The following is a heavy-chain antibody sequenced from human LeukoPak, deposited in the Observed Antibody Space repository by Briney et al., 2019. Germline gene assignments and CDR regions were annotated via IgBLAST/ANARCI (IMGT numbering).Heavy chain of an antibody. V-gene: IGHV1-18*01. Sequence: GASVKVSCKASGYTFTSYGISWVRQAPGQGLEWMGWISAYNGNTNYAQKLQGRVTMTTDTSTSTAYMELRSLRSDDTAVYYCARSDSSGYFLFYFDYWGQGTLVTVSS. J-gene: IGHJ4*02. CDR2: ISAYNGNT. D-gene: IGHD3-22*01. CDR3: ARSDSSGYFLFYFDY. CDR1: GYTFTSYG.